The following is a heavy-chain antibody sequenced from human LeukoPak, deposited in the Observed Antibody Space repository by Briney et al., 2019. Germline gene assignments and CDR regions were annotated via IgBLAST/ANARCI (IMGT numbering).Heavy chain of an antibody. CDR2: IRYDGSNT. V-gene: IGHV3-30*02. CDR1: GFTFSSYA. CDR3: ARAYASRIAAAGTN. D-gene: IGHD6-13*01. Sequence: GGSLRLSCAASGFTFSSYAMHWVRQAPGKGLEWVAFIRYDGSNTYYADSVKGRFTISRDNSKNSLYLQMNSLRAEDTAVYYCARAYASRIAAAGTNWGQGTLVTVSS. J-gene: IGHJ4*02.